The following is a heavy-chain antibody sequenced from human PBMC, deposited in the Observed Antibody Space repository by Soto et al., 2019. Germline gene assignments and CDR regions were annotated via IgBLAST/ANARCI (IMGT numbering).Heavy chain of an antibody. J-gene: IGHJ5*02. CDR3: ARGVRFLEWLDIDWFDP. CDR1: GGSISSYY. D-gene: IGHD3-3*01. CDR2: IYYSGST. Sequence: SETLSLTYTVSGGSISSYYWSWIRQPPWKGLEWIGYIYYSGSTNYNPSLKSRVTISVDTSKDQFSLKLSSVTAADTAVYYCARGVRFLEWLDIDWFDPWGQGPLVTVSS. V-gene: IGHV4-59*01.